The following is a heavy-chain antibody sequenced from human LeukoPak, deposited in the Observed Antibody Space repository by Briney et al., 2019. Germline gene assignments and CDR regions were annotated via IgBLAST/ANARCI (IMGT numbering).Heavy chain of an antibody. CDR2: ISSSSSYI. Sequence: GGSLRLPCAASGFTFSSYSMNWVRQAPGKGLEWVSSISSSSSYIYYTDSVKGRFTISRDNAKNSLYLQMNSLRAEDTAVYYCASFSTTPFDYWGQGTLVTVSS. CDR1: GFTFSSYS. D-gene: IGHD3/OR15-3a*01. J-gene: IGHJ4*02. CDR3: ASFSTTPFDY. V-gene: IGHV3-21*01.